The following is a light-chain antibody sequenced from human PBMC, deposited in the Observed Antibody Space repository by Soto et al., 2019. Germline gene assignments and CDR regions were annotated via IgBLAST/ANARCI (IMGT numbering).Light chain of an antibody. Sequence: EIVLTQSPATLSLSPGERATLSCKASQSVSDFLAWYQQKPGQAPRLLIYDASNRATGIPARFSGSGSGTDFILTISSLEPEDFEVYYCQQRNNWPLTFGGGTKVDIK. CDR1: QSVSDF. V-gene: IGKV3-11*01. CDR3: QQRNNWPLT. CDR2: DAS. J-gene: IGKJ4*01.